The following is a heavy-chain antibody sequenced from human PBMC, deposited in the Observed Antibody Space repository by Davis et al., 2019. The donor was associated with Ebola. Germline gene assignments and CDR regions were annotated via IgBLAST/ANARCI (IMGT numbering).Heavy chain of an antibody. Sequence: PGGSLRLSCAASGFTFSDYYMSWIRQAPGKGLEWVSYISSSGSTIYYADSVKGRFTISRDNAKNSLYLQMNSLRAEDTAVYYCARDSDAYSSSAFDIWGQGTMVTVSS. J-gene: IGHJ3*02. V-gene: IGHV3-11*04. CDR3: ARDSDAYSSSAFDI. D-gene: IGHD6-13*01. CDR2: ISSSGSTI. CDR1: GFTFSDYY.